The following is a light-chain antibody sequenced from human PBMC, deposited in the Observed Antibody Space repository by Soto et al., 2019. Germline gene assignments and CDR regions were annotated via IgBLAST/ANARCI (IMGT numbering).Light chain of an antibody. CDR1: ALPKKN. CDR3: YSTDSSNSRGV. CDR2: GDN. J-gene: IGLJ2*01. Sequence: SYELTQPPLVSVSPGQTARNTCCGAALPKKNAYWYQQRSGQAPVLGIYGDNKRPSGIPERFSVSSSGTVATLTISGAQVEDEADYFCYSTDSSNSRGVFGGGTKVTVL. V-gene: IGLV3-10*01.